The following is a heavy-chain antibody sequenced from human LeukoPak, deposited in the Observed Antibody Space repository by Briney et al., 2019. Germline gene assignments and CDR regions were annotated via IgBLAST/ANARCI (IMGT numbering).Heavy chain of an antibody. CDR3: AKDSDYGANSAFDP. J-gene: IGHJ5*02. D-gene: IGHD4-23*01. CDR2: ISYDGSNK. Sequence: GGSLRLSCAASGFTFSYYAMHWVRQAPGKGLEWVTVISYDGSNKYYADSVKGRFTISRDNSKNTLYLQMNSLRGEDTAVYYCAKDSDYGANSAFDPWGQGTLVTVSS. V-gene: IGHV3-30*04. CDR1: GFTFSYYA.